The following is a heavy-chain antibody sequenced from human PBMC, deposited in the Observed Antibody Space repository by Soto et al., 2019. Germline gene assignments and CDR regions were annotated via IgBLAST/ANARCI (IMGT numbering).Heavy chain of an antibody. D-gene: IGHD3-22*01. CDR3: AKASSMIVVVPVPTDY. J-gene: IGHJ4*02. Sequence: LRLSCAASGFTFSSYGMHWVRQAPGKGLEWVAVISYDGSNKYYADSVKGRFTISRDNSKNTLYLQMNSLRAEDTAVYYCAKASSMIVVVPVPTDYWGQGTLVTVSS. CDR1: GFTFSSYG. V-gene: IGHV3-30*18. CDR2: ISYDGSNK.